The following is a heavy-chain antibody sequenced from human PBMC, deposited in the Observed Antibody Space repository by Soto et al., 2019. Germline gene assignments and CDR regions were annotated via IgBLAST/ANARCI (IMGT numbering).Heavy chain of an antibody. CDR2: ISADNGNT. Sequence: QVQLVQSGAEVKKPGASVKVSCKASGYTFTSYGISWVRQAPGQGLEWIGWISADNGNTNYAQQLQGRVNMTTDTSTSPAYMELRSLRSDATGVYYCARDGDTARAHNGDWFDPWGQGTLVTVSA. V-gene: IGHV1-18*04. CDR3: ARDGDTARAHNGDWFDP. J-gene: IGHJ5*02. D-gene: IGHD5-18*01. CDR1: GYTFTSYG.